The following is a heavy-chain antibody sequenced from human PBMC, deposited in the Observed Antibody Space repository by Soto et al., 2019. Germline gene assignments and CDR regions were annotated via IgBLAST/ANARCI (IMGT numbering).Heavy chain of an antibody. V-gene: IGHV4-34*01. CDR2: INHSGST. D-gene: IGHD2-2*01. Sequence: QVQLQQWGAGLLKPSETLSLTCAVYGGSFSGYYWSWIRQPPGKGLEWIGEINHSGSTNYNPSLQSRVTISVDTSKNQFSLKLSSVTAAATAVYYCARGTPAIVVVPAALASRDFDIWGHGTMVTVSS. CDR1: GGSFSGYY. J-gene: IGHJ3*02. CDR3: ARGTPAIVVVPAALASRDFDI.